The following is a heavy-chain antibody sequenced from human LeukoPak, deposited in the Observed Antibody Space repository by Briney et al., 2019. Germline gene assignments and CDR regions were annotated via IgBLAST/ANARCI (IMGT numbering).Heavy chain of an antibody. D-gene: IGHD3-10*01. CDR3: XXXXXXXRGGYYYYMDV. CDR2: ISSSSSYI. J-gene: IGHJ6*03. CDR1: GFTFSRYS. V-gene: IGHV3-21*01. Sequence: GGSLRLSCEASGFTFSRYSLTWVRQAPGKGLEWVSSISSSSSYIYYADSVKGRFTISRDNAKNSLYLQMNSLRAEDTAVYYXXXXXXXXRGGYYYYMDVWGKGTTVTISS.